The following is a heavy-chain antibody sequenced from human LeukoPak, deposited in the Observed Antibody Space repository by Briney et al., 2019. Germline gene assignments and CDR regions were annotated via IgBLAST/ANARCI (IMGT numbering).Heavy chain of an antibody. D-gene: IGHD3-22*01. Sequence: GGSLRLSCAASGFTFSSYAMSWVRQAPGKGLEWVSDISGSGDNTYYADSVKGRFTISRDNSKNTLYVQVSSLGTEDTAAYYCAKGSYYDSSGSFYFDYWGQGTLVTVSS. CDR2: ISGSGDNT. CDR3: AKGSYYDSSGSFYFDY. J-gene: IGHJ4*02. CDR1: GFTFSSYA. V-gene: IGHV3-23*01.